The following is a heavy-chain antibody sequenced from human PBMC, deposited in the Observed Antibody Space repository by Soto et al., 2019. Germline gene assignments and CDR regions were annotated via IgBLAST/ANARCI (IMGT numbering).Heavy chain of an antibody. CDR3: ARRYGGNFDY. V-gene: IGHV4-31*03. CDR2: IYYSGST. CDR1: GGSISSGGYY. Sequence: SETLSLTCTVSGGSISSGGYYWSWIRQHPGKGLEWIGYIYYSGSTYYNPSLKSRVTISVDTSKNQFSLKLSSVTAADTTVYYCARRYGGNFDYWGQGTLVTVSS. D-gene: IGHD2-15*01. J-gene: IGHJ4*02.